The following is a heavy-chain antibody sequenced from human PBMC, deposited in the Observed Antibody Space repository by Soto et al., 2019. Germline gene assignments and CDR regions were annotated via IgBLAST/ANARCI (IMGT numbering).Heavy chain of an antibody. Sequence: SVKVSCKASGGTFSSYAISWVRQAPGQGLEWMGGIIPIFGTANYAQKFQGRVTITADESTSTAYMELSSLRSEDTAVYYCARDGIAVAGMCYYYYGMDVWGQGTTVTVSS. J-gene: IGHJ6*02. D-gene: IGHD6-19*01. CDR3: ARDGIAVAGMCYYYYGMDV. CDR2: IIPIFGTA. V-gene: IGHV1-69*13. CDR1: GGTFSSYA.